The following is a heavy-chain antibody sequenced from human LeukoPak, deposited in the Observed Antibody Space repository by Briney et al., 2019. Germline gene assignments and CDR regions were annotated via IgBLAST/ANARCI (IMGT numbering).Heavy chain of an antibody. J-gene: IGHJ4*02. CDR3: ARRGIAVAGDFDY. V-gene: IGHV4-38-2*01. Sequence: SETLSLTCAVSGYSISSGYYWGWIRQPPGKWMEWIGSIYHSGSTYYNPSLKSRVTISVDTSKNQFSLKLSSVTAADTAVYYCARRGIAVAGDFDYWGQGTLVTVSS. D-gene: IGHD6-19*01. CDR2: IYHSGST. CDR1: GYSISSGYY.